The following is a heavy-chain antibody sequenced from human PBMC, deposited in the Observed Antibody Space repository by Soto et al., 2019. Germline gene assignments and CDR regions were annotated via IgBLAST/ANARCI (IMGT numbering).Heavy chain of an antibody. Sequence: SETLSLTCTVSGGSISSYYWSWIRQPPGKGLKWIGYIYYSGSTNYNPSLKSRVTISVDTSKNQFSLKLSSVTAADTAVYYCARLRAAAAPYYYYYMDVWGKGTTVTVSS. CDR3: ARLRAAAAPYYYYYMDV. J-gene: IGHJ6*03. CDR1: GGSISSYY. D-gene: IGHD6-13*01. CDR2: IYYSGST. V-gene: IGHV4-59*08.